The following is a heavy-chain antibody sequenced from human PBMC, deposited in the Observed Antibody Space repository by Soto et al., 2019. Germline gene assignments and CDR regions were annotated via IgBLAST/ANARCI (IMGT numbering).Heavy chain of an antibody. Sequence: QVTLKESGPVLVKPTETLTLTCTVSGFSLSDDTMGVSWVRQSPGKAPEWLVHIISNHGKSSRKSLQSRITVNEASSKSQVVLMMTNMAPEDAGTYYCAGIVVTGTIPTFDYWGQGTLVTVSS. D-gene: IGHD1-7*01. CDR2: IISNHGK. V-gene: IGHV2-26*01. J-gene: IGHJ4*02. CDR1: GFSLSDDTMG. CDR3: AGIVVTGTIPTFDY.